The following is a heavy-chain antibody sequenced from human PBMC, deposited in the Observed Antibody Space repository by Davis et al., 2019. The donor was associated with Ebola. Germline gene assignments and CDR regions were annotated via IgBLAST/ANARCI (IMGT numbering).Heavy chain of an antibody. CDR3: ARGYSSGWHGYFQH. CDR2: INRDGSST. D-gene: IGHD6-19*01. J-gene: IGHJ1*01. CDR1: GFTFSSYR. V-gene: IGHV3-74*01. Sequence: PGGSLRLSCAVSGFTFSSYRMHWVRQVPGTGLVWVSRINRDGSSTNYADSVKGRFTISRDNAKNTLYLQMNSLRAEDTAVYYCARGYSSGWHGYFQHWGQGTLVTVSS.